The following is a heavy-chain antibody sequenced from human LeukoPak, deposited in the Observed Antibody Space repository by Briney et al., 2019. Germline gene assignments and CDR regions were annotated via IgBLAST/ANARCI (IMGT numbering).Heavy chain of an antibody. D-gene: IGHD6-13*01. CDR3: ARRLAEAGLGFDY. CDR2: ICTAGDT. CDR1: GFTFSSYD. J-gene: IGHJ4*02. V-gene: IGHV3-13*01. Sequence: GGSLRLSCAASGFTFSSYDMHWVHHGLGKGLGWVSAICTAGDTYYPGSVKGRFTISRENANNSLYLQMNSLRGEDTAVYYCARRLAEAGLGFDYWGQGTLVTVSS.